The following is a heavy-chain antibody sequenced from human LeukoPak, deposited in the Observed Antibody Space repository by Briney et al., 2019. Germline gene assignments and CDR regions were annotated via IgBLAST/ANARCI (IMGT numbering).Heavy chain of an antibody. CDR1: GYTFTTYY. V-gene: IGHV1-46*01. CDR2: ISPGGGST. CDR3: TRTYYYDSSGYYYGRDAFDI. Sequence: GASVKVSCKASGYTFTTYYIHWVRQAPGQGLEWMGIISPGGGSTSYAQKFQGRVTMNRDTSTSTVYMELSSLRSEDTAVYYCTRTYYYDSSGYYYGRDAFDIWGQGTMVTVSS. J-gene: IGHJ3*02. D-gene: IGHD3-22*01.